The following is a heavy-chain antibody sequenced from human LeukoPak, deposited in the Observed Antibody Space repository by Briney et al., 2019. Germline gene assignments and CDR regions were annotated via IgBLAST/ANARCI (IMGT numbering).Heavy chain of an antibody. D-gene: IGHD3-22*01. V-gene: IGHV1-46*01. CDR1: GYTFSNYY. Sequence: GASVKVSCKASGYTFSNYYMHWVRQAPGQGLEWMGLINPSAGNTNYAQRFQGRVTMTRNTSTSTVYMELSRLRSDDTAVYYCVRESGGYYGGAFDYWGQGTLVTVSS. CDR3: VRESGGYYGGAFDY. J-gene: IGHJ4*02. CDR2: INPSAGNT.